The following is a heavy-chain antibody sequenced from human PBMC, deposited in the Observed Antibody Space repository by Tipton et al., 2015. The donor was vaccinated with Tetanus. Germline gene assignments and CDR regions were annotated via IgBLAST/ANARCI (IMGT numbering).Heavy chain of an antibody. V-gene: IGHV4-31*03. CDR2: IYYSGDT. CDR3: ARDQGGGRVVRLNWFDP. Sequence: TLPLTCTVSGASIRSGGFFWNWVRQHPGKGLEWIGYIYYSGDTYINPSLKSRVTMSVDTSKNQFSLNVSSVTAADTAVYYCARDQGGGRVVRLNWFDPWGQGTLVTVSS. D-gene: IGHD6-6*01. CDR1: GASIRSGGFF. J-gene: IGHJ5*02.